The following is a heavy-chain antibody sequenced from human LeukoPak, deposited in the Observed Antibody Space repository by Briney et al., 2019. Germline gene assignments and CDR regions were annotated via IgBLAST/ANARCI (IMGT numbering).Heavy chain of an antibody. V-gene: IGHV1-2*02. D-gene: IGHD1-26*01. CDR3: ARSIVGATEDDY. CDR2: INPNSGGT. Sequence: ASVKVSCKASGYTFTGYYMHWVRQAPGQGLEWMGWINPNSGGTNYAQKFQGRVTMTRDTSISTAYMELSRLRSDDTAVYYCARSIVGATEDDYWGQGTLVTVSS. J-gene: IGHJ4*02. CDR1: GYTFTGYY.